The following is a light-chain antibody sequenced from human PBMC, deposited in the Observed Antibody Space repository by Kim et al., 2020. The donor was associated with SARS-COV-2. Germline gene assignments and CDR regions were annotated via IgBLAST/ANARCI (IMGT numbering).Light chain of an antibody. J-gene: IGKJ1*01. CDR1: QSVSSN. CDR2: GAS. Sequence: SPGERGTRCCRASQSVSSNLAWYQQRPGQAPRLLIYGASTRATDIPARFSGSGSGKEFTLTISSLQSEDFAVYFCQQYNNWPPGTFGQGTKVDIK. V-gene: IGKV3-15*01. CDR3: QQYNNWPPGT.